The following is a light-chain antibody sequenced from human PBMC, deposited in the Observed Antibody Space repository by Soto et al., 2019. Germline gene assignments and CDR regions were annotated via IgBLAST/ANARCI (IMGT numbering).Light chain of an antibody. Sequence: ETVLTQSPATLSLSPGERAILSCRASQSISSYLAWYQQKPGQAPRLLISDAVNSATGIPARFSGSGSGTDFTLIIGCLEPEDVAVYYCQQRINWPLTFGGGTRVQIK. CDR3: QQRINWPLT. CDR1: QSISSY. CDR2: DAV. V-gene: IGKV3-11*01. J-gene: IGKJ4*01.